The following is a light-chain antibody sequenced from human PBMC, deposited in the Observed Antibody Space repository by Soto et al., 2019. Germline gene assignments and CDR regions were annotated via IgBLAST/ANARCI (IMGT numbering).Light chain of an antibody. CDR3: SSYTSSSTLVV. V-gene: IGLV2-14*01. CDR1: SSDVGGYNY. CDR2: DVS. J-gene: IGLJ2*01. Sequence: QSVLTQPASVSGSPGQSITISCTGTSSDVGGYNYVSWYQQHPGKAPKLMIYDVSNRPSGVSNRFSGSKSGNTASLTISGLQADDDADYYCSSYTSSSTLVVFGGGTQRTVL.